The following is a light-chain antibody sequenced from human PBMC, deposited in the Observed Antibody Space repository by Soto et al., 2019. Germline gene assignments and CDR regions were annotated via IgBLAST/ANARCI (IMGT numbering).Light chain of an antibody. CDR2: GVS. J-gene: IGKJ1*01. Sequence: EIVLTQSPDTLSLSPGQRATLSCRASQSVRSDYFAWYQQKPGQAPRVIIFGVSTRATGVPDRFSGSGSGTDFTLTISRLEPEDFAVYYCQQFTSYTWTFGQGTKVEIK. CDR3: QQFTSYTWT. CDR1: QSVRSDY. V-gene: IGKV3-20*01.